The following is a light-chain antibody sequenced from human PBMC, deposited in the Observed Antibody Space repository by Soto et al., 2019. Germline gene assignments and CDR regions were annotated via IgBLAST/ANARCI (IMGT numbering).Light chain of an antibody. CDR1: QSVSSSF. J-gene: IGKJ1*01. V-gene: IGKV3-20*01. CDR3: QQYGHSPWT. CDR2: GAS. Sequence: ETVLTQSPGTLSLSPGERATLSCRASQSVSSSFLAWYQQKPGQAPRLLIYGASSRATGIPDRFSGSGSETDFTLNISRLEPEDFAVYYCQQYGHSPWTFGQGTKVEI.